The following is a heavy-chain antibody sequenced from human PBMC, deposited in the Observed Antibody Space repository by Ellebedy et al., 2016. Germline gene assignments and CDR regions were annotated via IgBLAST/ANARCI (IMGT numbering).Heavy chain of an antibody. Sequence: SETLSLTCTVSGGSISSSSYYWGWIRQPPGKGLEWVGSSYYSGSTHYNPSLKSRVTVSVDTSKNQLSLKLNSVTAADTAVYFCARGVAGGYYADYWGQGTLVSVSS. CDR1: GGSISSSSYY. CDR2: SYYSGST. J-gene: IGHJ4*02. V-gene: IGHV4-39*01. CDR3: ARGVAGGYYADY. D-gene: IGHD1-26*01.